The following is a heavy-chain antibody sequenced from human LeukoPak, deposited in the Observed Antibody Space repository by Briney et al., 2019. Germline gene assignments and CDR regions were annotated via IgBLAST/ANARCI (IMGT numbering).Heavy chain of an antibody. CDR1: GFTFSSYA. CDR2: ISSNGGST. J-gene: IGHJ4*02. CDR3: ARSDVDTAMVGLYYFDY. V-gene: IGHV3-64*01. Sequence: PGGSLRLSCAASGFTFSSYAMHWVRQAPGKGLEYVSAISSNGGSTYYANSVKGRFTISRDNSKNTLYLQMGSLRAEDMAVYYCARSDVDTAMVGLYYFDYWGQGTLVTVSS. D-gene: IGHD5-18*01.